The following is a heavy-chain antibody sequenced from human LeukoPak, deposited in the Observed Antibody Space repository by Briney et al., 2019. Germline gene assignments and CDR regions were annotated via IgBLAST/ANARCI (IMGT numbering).Heavy chain of an antibody. Sequence: SVKVSCKASGGTFSSYAISWVRQAPGQGLEWMGGIIPIFGTANYAQKFQGRVTITADESTSTAYMELSSLRSEDTAVYYCAREYSSGLKGVYWGQGTLVTVSS. J-gene: IGHJ4*02. D-gene: IGHD6-19*01. CDR1: GGTFSSYA. CDR2: IIPIFGTA. V-gene: IGHV1-69*13. CDR3: AREYSSGLKGVY.